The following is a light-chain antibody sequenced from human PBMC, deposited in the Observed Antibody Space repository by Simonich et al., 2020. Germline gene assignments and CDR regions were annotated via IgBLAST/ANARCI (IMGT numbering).Light chain of an antibody. J-gene: IGLJ3*02. CDR1: SSDVGGYNY. CDR3: SSYTSSSTWV. Sequence: QSALTQPASVSGSPGQSITISCTETSSDVGGYNYVSWYQQHPGKAPKLMIYDVSHRPSGAYHPSPGSKSGNTASLTLSGLQAEDEADYYCSSYTSSSTWVFGGGTKLTVL. CDR2: DVS. V-gene: IGLV2-14*03.